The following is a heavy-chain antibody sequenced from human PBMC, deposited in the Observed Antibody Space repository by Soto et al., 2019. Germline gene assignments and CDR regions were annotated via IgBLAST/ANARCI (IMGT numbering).Heavy chain of an antibody. J-gene: IGHJ6*02. CDR3: AREDRDRETGLVPAAIDGMDV. Sequence: QVQLVQSGAEVKKPGSSVKVSCKASGGTFSRYSITWVRQAPGHGLEWIGRIIPILGIPTYAQKFQGRVMFPADEPTSTAYMGLSSLRSDDTAVYYCAREDRDRETGLVPAAIDGMDVWGQGTTVTVSS. D-gene: IGHD2-2*01. CDR1: GGTFSRYS. CDR2: IIPILGIP. V-gene: IGHV1-69*08.